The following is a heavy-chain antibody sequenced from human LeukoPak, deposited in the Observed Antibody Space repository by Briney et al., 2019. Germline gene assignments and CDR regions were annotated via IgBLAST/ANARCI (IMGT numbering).Heavy chain of an antibody. CDR3: ARDHKYSSSSPRTRIRGXXXXXXXXXMDX. D-gene: IGHD6-6*01. Sequence: ASVKVSCKASGYTFTSYGIRWVRQAPGQGLEWMGWISAYNGNTNYAQKLQGRVTMTTDTSTSTAYMELRSLRSDDTAVYYCARDHKYSSSSPRTRIRGXXXXXXXXXMDXWXQGTT. J-gene: IGHJ6*02. CDR1: GYTFTSYG. V-gene: IGHV1-18*01. CDR2: ISAYNGNT.